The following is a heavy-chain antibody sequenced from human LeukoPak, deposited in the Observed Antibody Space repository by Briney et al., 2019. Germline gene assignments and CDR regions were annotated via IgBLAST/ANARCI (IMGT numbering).Heavy chain of an antibody. Sequence: PGGSLRLSCAASGFTFSSYAMSWVRQAPGKGLEWVSAISGSGGSTYYADSVKGRFTISRDNSKNTLYLQMNSLRAEDTAVYYCAKDLGGYGSGSPEWFDPWGQGTLVTVSS. CDR2: ISGSGGST. CDR1: GFTFSSYA. J-gene: IGHJ5*02. D-gene: IGHD3-10*01. CDR3: AKDLGGYGSGSPEWFDP. V-gene: IGHV3-23*01.